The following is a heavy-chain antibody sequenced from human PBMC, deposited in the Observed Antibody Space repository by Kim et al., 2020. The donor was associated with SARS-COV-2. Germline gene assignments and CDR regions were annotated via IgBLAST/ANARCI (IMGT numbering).Heavy chain of an antibody. CDR3: ARAYFAGLYYFDY. J-gene: IGHJ4*02. CDR2: IKQDGSEK. Sequence: GGSLRLSCAASGFTFSSYGMSWVRQAPGKGLEWVANIKQDGSEKYYVDSVKGRFTISRDNAKNSLYLQMNSLRAEDTAVYYCARAYFAGLYYFDYWGQGTLVTVSS. V-gene: IGHV3-7*03. CDR1: GFTFSSYG. D-gene: IGHD3-9*01.